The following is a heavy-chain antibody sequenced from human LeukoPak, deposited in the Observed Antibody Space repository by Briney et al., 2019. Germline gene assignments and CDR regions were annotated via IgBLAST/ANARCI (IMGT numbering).Heavy chain of an antibody. D-gene: IGHD4-17*01. CDR2: MLYDGTTK. CDR3: AKDGHTVTTFDY. Sequence: GGSLRLSCAASGFTFSSYGMHWVRQAPGKGLEWVAVMLYDGTTKYYADSVKGRFTISRDNSKNTLYLQMNSLRPEDTAVYYCAKDGHTVTTFDYWGQGTLVTVSS. V-gene: IGHV3-30*18. J-gene: IGHJ4*02. CDR1: GFTFSSYG.